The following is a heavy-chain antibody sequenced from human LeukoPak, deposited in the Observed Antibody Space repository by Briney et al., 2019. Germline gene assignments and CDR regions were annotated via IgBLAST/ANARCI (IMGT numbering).Heavy chain of an antibody. CDR3: ARVWSSGYTKDY. CDR2: ISSSSTI. Sequence: PGGSLRLSCAASGFTFSSCIDWVRQAPGKGLEWLSYISSSSTIYYADSVKGRFTISRDNAKNSVYLQMNSLRAEDTAVYYCARVWSSGYTKDYWGQGTLVTVSS. CDR1: GFTFSSC. V-gene: IGHV3-48*03. D-gene: IGHD3-22*01. J-gene: IGHJ4*02.